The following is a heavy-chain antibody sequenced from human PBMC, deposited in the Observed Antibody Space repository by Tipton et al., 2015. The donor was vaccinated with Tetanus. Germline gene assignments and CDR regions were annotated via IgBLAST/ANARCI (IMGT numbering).Heavy chain of an antibody. CDR2: VYSNGNT. D-gene: IGHD4-17*01. Sequence: TLSLTCSVSGGSLGGYYWSWIRQPPGKGLEYVGNVYSNGNTHYNPSLGTRFSISLDASKSQFSLQVDSVTAADTAVYYCVRDRGLTTSGGIGMDVWGQGTTVTVSS. V-gene: IGHV4-59*01. CDR3: VRDRGLTTSGGIGMDV. CDR1: GGSLGGYY. J-gene: IGHJ6*02.